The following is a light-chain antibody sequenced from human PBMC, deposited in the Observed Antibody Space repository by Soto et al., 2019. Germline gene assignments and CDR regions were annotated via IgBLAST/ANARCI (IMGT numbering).Light chain of an antibody. CDR3: QQYGTSPLT. CDR2: RAS. CDR1: QTINNNY. J-gene: IGKJ1*01. V-gene: IGKV3-20*01. Sequence: PGERATLSCRASQTINNNYLAWYQQKPGQAPRLLIFRASGRATGIPDRFSGSGSGTDFTLTISRLEPEDVAVYSCQQYGTSPLTFGQGTKVDIK.